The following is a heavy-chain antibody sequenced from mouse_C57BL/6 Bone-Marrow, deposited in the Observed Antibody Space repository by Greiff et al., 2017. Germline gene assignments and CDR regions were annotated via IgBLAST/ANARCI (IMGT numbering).Heavy chain of an antibody. Sequence: EVMLVESGGDLVKPGGSLKLSCAASGFTFSSYGMSWVRQTPDKRLEWVATISSGGSYTYYPDSVKGRFTISRDNAKNTLYLQMSSLKSEDTAMYYCARQRRLLRAWFDYWGKGTLVTVSA. CDR3: ARQRRLLRAWFDY. CDR1: GFTFSSYG. CDR2: ISSGGSYT. V-gene: IGHV5-6*01. D-gene: IGHD1-1*01. J-gene: IGHJ3*01.